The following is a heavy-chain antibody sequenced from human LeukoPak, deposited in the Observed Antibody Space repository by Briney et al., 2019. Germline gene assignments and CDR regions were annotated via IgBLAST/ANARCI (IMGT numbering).Heavy chain of an antibody. CDR2: ISAYNGNT. CDR3: ARLYYSSSSEYYYYYYYMDV. J-gene: IGHJ6*03. Sequence: ASVTVSCKSSVYTFTSYGISWVRQAPGQGLEWMGWISAYNGNTNYAQKLQGRVTLTTDTSTTTAYMELRSMRCDDTAVYYCARLYYSSSSEYYYYYYYMDVWGKGITVTVFS. D-gene: IGHD6-6*01. CDR1: VYTFTSYG. V-gene: IGHV1-18*01.